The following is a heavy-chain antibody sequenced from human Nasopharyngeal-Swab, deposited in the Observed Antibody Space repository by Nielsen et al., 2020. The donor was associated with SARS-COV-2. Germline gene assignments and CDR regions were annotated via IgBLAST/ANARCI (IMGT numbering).Heavy chain of an antibody. CDR2: IWYDGSNK. D-gene: IGHD2-2*01. Sequence: GVSLRLSCAASGFTFSSYGMHWVRQAPGKGLEWVAVIWYDGSNKYYADSVKGRFTISRDNSKNTLYLQMNSLRAEDTAVYYCARGVPAAAFDYWGQGTLVTVSS. J-gene: IGHJ4*02. CDR3: ARGVPAAAFDY. V-gene: IGHV3-33*01. CDR1: GFTFSSYG.